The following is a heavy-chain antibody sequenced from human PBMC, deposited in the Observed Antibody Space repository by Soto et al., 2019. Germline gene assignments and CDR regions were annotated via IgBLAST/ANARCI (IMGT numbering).Heavy chain of an antibody. Sequence: QVQLVQSGPELKKPGASVKVSCKTSGYSFHNSGISWVRQAPGQGLEWMGWISVLNGYAHYGQKFQGRVIMTADTFTSTAYMELRGLRSDDTAMYYCSKNGTTWFASWGQGTQVTVSS. CDR2: ISVLNGYA. D-gene: IGHD1-1*01. V-gene: IGHV1-18*01. CDR1: GYSFHNSG. CDR3: SKNGTTWFAS. J-gene: IGHJ5*01.